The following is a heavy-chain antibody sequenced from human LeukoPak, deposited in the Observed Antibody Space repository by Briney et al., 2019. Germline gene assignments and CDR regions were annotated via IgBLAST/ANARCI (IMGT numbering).Heavy chain of an antibody. CDR3: ARDRDYYYYYMDV. D-gene: IGHD3-10*01. V-gene: IGHV3-48*04. CDR2: ISSSSSTI. J-gene: IGHJ6*03. CDR1: GFTFSSYS. Sequence: PGGSLRLSCLASGFTFSSYSMNWVRQPPGKGLEWVSYISSSSSTIYYADSVKGRFTISRDNAKNSLYLQMNSLRAEDTAVYYCARDRDYYYYYMDVWGKGTTVTVSS.